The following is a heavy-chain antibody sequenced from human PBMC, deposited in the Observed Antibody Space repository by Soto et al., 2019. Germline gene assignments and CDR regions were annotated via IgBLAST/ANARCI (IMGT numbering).Heavy chain of an antibody. CDR2: ISESGDNT. Sequence: LRLSFAAPGFSFSSSAMSWVRQAPGKGLEWVSAISESGDNTFYADSVKGQFTISRENSNNALYLQMDTLRAEDTALYFCAKGGYTYGLDPWGQGTLVTVSS. J-gene: IGHJ5*02. CDR1: GFSFSSSA. D-gene: IGHD5-18*01. V-gene: IGHV3-23*01. CDR3: AKGGYTYGLDP.